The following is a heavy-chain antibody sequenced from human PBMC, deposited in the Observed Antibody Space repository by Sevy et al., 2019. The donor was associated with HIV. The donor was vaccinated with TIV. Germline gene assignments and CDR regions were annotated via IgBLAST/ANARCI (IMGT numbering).Heavy chain of an antibody. J-gene: IGHJ3*02. CDR3: ARDRAPDSYDSSGYSPRAFDI. V-gene: IGHV4-59*01. D-gene: IGHD3-22*01. CDR1: GGSISSYY. Sequence: SETLSLTCTVSGGSISSYYWSWIRQPPGKGLEWIGYIYYSGSTNYNPSLKSRVTISVDTSKNQFSLKLSSVTAADTAVYYCARDRAPDSYDSSGYSPRAFDIWGQGTMVTVSS. CDR2: IYYSGST.